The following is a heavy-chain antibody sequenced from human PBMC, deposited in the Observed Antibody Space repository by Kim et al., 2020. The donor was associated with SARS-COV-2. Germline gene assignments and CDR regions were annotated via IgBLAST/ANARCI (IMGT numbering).Heavy chain of an antibody. CDR3: ARARTDGWYFDL. J-gene: IGHJ2*01. V-gene: IGHV3-53*01. Sequence: SYADSVKGRFTISRDSSKNTLYLQMNSLRAEDTAVYYCARARTDGWYFDLWGRGTLVTVSS.